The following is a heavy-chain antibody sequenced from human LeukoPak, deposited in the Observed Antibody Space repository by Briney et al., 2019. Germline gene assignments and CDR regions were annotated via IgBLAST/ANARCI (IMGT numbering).Heavy chain of an antibody. D-gene: IGHD6-19*01. CDR2: ISGSGGST. J-gene: IGHJ4*02. CDR3: AKDPSGDGGIAVAGTIFGY. CDR1: GFTFSSYG. Sequence: PGGTLRLSCAASGFTFSSYGMSWVRQAPGKGLEWVSAISGSGGSTYYADSVKGRFTISRDNSKNTLYLQMNSLRAEDTALYYCAKDPSGDGGIAVAGTIFGYWGQGTLVTVSS. V-gene: IGHV3-23*01.